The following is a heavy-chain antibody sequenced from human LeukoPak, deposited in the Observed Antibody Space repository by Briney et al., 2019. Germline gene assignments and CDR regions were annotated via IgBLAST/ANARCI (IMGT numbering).Heavy chain of an antibody. Sequence: GGSLRLSCAASGFTFSTYSMNWVRQAPGKGLEWVSSISSNSRYRYYAESMRGRFTISRDNAKNSLYLQMNSLKPEDTAVYYCARAAEAAAFDSWGQGTLVTVSS. CDR1: GFTFSTYS. CDR2: ISSNSRYR. V-gene: IGHV3-21*06. D-gene: IGHD6-13*01. CDR3: ARAAEAAAFDS. J-gene: IGHJ4*02.